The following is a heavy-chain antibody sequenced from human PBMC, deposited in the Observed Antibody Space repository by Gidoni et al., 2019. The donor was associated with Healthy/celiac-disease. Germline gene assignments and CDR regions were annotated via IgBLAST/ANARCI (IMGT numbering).Heavy chain of an antibody. J-gene: IGHJ4*02. CDR3: AKMPGIDYFDY. CDR1: GFTFSSYD. CDR2: ISGSGGST. D-gene: IGHD6-13*01. Sequence: EVQLLESGGGLVQPGGSLRLSCSASGFTFSSYDMSWVRQAPGKGLEWVLAISGSGGSTYYADSGKGRLTISRDNSKNTLYLQMNSLRAEDTAVYYCAKMPGIDYFDYWAREPWSPSPQ. V-gene: IGHV3-23*01.